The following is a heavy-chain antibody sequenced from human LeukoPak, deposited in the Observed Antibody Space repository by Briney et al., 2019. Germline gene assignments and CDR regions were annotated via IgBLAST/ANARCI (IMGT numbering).Heavy chain of an antibody. CDR1: GGSISSGGYY. Sequence: SETLSLTCTVSGGSISSGGYYWSWIRQHPGKGLEWIGYIYYSGSTYYNPSLKSRVTISVDTSKNQFSLKQSSVTAADTAVYYCARGYDILTGYYQPSFDYWGQGTLVTVSS. V-gene: IGHV4-31*03. CDR2: IYYSGST. D-gene: IGHD3-9*01. CDR3: ARGYDILTGYYQPSFDY. J-gene: IGHJ4*02.